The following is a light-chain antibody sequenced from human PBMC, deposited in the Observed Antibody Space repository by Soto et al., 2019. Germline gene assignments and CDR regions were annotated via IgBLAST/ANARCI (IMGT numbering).Light chain of an antibody. Sequence: QAVVTQPPSASGTPGQRVTISCSGSNSNIGSNSVNWYQQLPGTAPKLLIYTNNQRPSGVPDRFSGSKSGTSASLAISGLHSEDEADYFCAAWDDSVKGVVFGGGTQLTVL. V-gene: IGLV1-44*01. CDR1: NSNIGSNS. CDR3: AAWDDSVKGVV. CDR2: TNN. J-gene: IGLJ2*01.